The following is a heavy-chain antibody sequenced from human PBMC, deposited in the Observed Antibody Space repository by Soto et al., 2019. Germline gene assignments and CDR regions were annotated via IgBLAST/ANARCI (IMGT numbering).Heavy chain of an antibody. CDR1: GDSISSGNYY. CDR3: ARVPPGSGTYFHYYYVMDV. J-gene: IGHJ6*02. Sequence: QVQLQESGPGLVKPSQTLSLSCTLSGDSISSGNYYWGWIRHSPGKGLEWIAYINYSGSTYWNQSVRGRITMSVDTWKSQFSLKLRSVTAADTAVYYCARVPPGSGTYFHYYYVMDVWGQGTTVTVSS. CDR2: INYSGST. D-gene: IGHD3-10*01. V-gene: IGHV4-30-4*01.